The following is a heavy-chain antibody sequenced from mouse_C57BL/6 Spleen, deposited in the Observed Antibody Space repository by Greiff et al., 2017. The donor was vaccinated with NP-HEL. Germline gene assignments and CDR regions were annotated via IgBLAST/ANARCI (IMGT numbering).Heavy chain of an antibody. J-gene: IGHJ4*01. D-gene: IGHD1-1*01. CDR1: GYAFSSSW. CDR2: IYPGDGDT. V-gene: IGHV1-82*01. CDR3: ARLRMTTVVADAMDY. Sequence: VQLQQSGPELVKPGASVKISCKASGYAFSSSWMNWVKQRPGKGLEWIGRIYPGDGDTNYNGKFKGKATLTADKSSSTAYMQLSSLTSEDSAVYFCARLRMTTVVADAMDYWGQGTSVTVSS.